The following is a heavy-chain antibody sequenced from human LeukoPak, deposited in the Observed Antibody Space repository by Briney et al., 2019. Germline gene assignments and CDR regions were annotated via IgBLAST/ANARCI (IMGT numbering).Heavy chain of an antibody. CDR3: AKSLSPLDY. D-gene: IGHD2/OR15-2a*01. CDR2: INSDGSGT. J-gene: IGHJ4*02. V-gene: IGHV3-74*01. Sequence: PGGSLRLSCAASGFTFSSYWMHWVRQAPGKGLVWVSRINSDGSGTTYADSVEGRFTISRDNAKNSLYLQMNSLRAEDTAVYYCAKSLSPLDYWGQGTLVTVSS. CDR1: GFTFSSYW.